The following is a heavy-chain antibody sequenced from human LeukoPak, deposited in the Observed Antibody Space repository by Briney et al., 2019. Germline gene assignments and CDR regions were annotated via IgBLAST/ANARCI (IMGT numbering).Heavy chain of an antibody. Sequence: ASVKVSCKASGYIFTGYYIHWVRQAPGQGLEWMGWISAYNGNTNYAQKLQGRVTMTTDTSTSTAYMELRSLRSDDTAVYYCAMVLDYGSGSHYWGQGTLVTVSS. J-gene: IGHJ4*02. V-gene: IGHV1-18*04. CDR1: GYIFTGYY. D-gene: IGHD3-10*01. CDR3: AMVLDYGSGSHY. CDR2: ISAYNGNT.